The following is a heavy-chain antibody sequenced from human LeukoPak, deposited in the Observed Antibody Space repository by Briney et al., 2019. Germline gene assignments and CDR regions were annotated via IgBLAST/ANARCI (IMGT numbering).Heavy chain of an antibody. CDR3: ARVRRRSPGWFDP. J-gene: IGHJ5*02. Sequence: ASVKVSCKASGGTFSSYAISWVRQAPGQGLEWMGRIIPILGIANYAQKFQGRVTITTDESTSTAYMELSSLRSEDTAVYYCARVRRRSPGWFDPWGQGTLVTVSS. CDR1: GGTFSSYA. CDR2: IIPILGIA. D-gene: IGHD5-24*01. V-gene: IGHV1-69*04.